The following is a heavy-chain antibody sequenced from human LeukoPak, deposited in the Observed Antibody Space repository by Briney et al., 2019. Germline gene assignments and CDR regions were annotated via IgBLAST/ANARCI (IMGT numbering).Heavy chain of an antibody. Sequence: SETLSLTCSVSGGSISSYYWSWIRQPPGKGLEWIGYIYSSGSTNYNSSLKSRVTISVDTSKNQFSLKLSSVTAADTAVYYCAREPYCSGGSCYGLRFDPWGQGTLVTVSS. CDR3: AREPYCSGGSCYGLRFDP. CDR2: IYSSGST. J-gene: IGHJ5*02. V-gene: IGHV4-59*12. D-gene: IGHD2-15*01. CDR1: GGSISSYY.